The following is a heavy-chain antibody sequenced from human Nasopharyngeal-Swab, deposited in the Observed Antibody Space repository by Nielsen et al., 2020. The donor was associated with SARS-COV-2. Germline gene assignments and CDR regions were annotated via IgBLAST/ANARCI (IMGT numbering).Heavy chain of an antibody. V-gene: IGHV2-70*01. CDR2: IDWDDDK. CDR3: ARYYGSGDFYGMDV. D-gene: IGHD3-10*01. Sequence: SGPTLVKPPQPLTLTCTFSGFSLSTSGMCVSWIRQPPGKALEWLALIDWDDDKYYSTSLKTRLTISKDTSKNQVVLTMTNMDPVDTATYYCARYYGSGDFYGMDVWGQGTTVTVSS. CDR1: GFSLSTSGMC. J-gene: IGHJ6*02.